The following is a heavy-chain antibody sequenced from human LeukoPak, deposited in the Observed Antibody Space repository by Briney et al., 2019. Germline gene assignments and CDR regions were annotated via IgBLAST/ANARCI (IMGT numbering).Heavy chain of an antibody. CDR1: GFTFSSYA. Sequence: GGSLRLSCAASGFTFSSYAMSWVSQAPGKGLEWVSAISGSGGSTYYADSVKGRFTISRDNSKNTLYLQMNSLRAEDTAVYYSAKDPSTYYIILTGYSNFDSWGQGPLVNASS. CDR3: AKDPSTYYIILTGYSNFDS. CDR2: ISGSGGST. V-gene: IGHV3-23*01. D-gene: IGHD3-9*01. J-gene: IGHJ4*02.